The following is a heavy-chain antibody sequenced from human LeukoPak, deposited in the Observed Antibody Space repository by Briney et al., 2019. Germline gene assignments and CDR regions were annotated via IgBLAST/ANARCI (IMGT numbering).Heavy chain of an antibody. CDR2: IRSKANSYAT. CDR1: GFTFSGST. Sequence: SGGSLRLSCAASGFTFSGSTMHWVRQASGTGLEWVGRIRSKANSYATAYAASVKGRFTISRDDPKNTAYLQMNSLRAEDTAVYYCAKDSAKKYDDYWGQGTLVTVSS. V-gene: IGHV3-73*01. J-gene: IGHJ4*02. D-gene: IGHD2/OR15-2a*01. CDR3: AKDSAKKYDDY.